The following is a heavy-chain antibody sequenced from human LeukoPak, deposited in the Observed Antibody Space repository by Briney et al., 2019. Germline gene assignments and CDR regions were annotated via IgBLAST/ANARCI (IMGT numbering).Heavy chain of an antibody. V-gene: IGHV4-59*01. CDR2: IYYSGST. D-gene: IGHD2-2*01. J-gene: IGHJ4*02. Sequence: SGTLSLTCTVSGGSISSYYWSWIRQPPGKGLEWIGYIYYSGSTNYNPSLKSRVTISVDTSKNQFSLKLSSVTAADTAVYYCARGNRYCSSTSCYFRDYWGQGTLVTVSS. CDR3: ARGNRYCSSTSCYFRDY. CDR1: GGSISSYY.